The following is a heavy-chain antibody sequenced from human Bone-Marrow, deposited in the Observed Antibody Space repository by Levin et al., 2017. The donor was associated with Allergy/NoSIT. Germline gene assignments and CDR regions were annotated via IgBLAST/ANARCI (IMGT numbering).Heavy chain of an antibody. Sequence: GESLKISCAASGFTFNNDGMHWVRQTPGKGLEWVAAISNDGLDQNYTDSVKGRFTISRDNSENALYLQMNSLRPEDTAVYYCAKDLALNWATDYWGPGTLVTVSS. V-gene: IGHV3-30*18. CDR1: GFTFNNDG. CDR2: ISNDGLDQ. D-gene: IGHD7-27*01. CDR3: AKDLALNWATDY. J-gene: IGHJ4*02.